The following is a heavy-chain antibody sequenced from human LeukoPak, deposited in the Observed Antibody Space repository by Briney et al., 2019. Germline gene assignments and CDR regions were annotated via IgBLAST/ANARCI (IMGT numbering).Heavy chain of an antibody. CDR1: GYTFSDYY. Sequence: ASVKVSCKASGYTFSDYYMHWVRQAPGQGLESMGWINSNSGARNYAPKFQGRVTFSRDNSISTAYMELSSLRSDDTATYYCARGRGGATTGFDHWGQGTLVTVSS. CDR2: INSNSGAR. J-gene: IGHJ4*02. D-gene: IGHD1-26*01. V-gene: IGHV1-2*02. CDR3: ARGRGGATTGFDH.